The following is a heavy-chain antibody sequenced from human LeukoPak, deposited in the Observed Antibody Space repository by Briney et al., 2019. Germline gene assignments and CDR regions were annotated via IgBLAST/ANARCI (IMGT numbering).Heavy chain of an antibody. V-gene: IGHV4-34*01. CDR2: INHSGST. CDR3: ARGRRQLNRGPYFDL. Sequence: SETLSLTCAVYGGSFSGYYWSWIRQPPGKGLEWIGEINHSGSTNYNPSLKSRVTISVDTSKNQFSLKLSSVTAADTAVYYCARGRRQLNRGPYFDLWGRGTLVTVSS. CDR1: GGSFSGYY. D-gene: IGHD6-13*01. J-gene: IGHJ2*01.